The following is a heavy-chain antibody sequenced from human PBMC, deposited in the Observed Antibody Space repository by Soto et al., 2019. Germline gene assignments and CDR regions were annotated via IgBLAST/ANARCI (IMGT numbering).Heavy chain of an antibody. Sequence: ASVKVSFKASGYTFTSYYMHWVRQAPGQGLEWMGIINPSGGSTSYAQKFQGRVTMTRDTSTSTVYMELSSLRSEDTAVYYCARKFSSGYYAYYYGMDVWGQGTTVTVSS. CDR2: INPSGGST. D-gene: IGHD3-22*01. CDR3: ARKFSSGYYAYYYGMDV. CDR1: GYTFTSYY. J-gene: IGHJ6*02. V-gene: IGHV1-46*01.